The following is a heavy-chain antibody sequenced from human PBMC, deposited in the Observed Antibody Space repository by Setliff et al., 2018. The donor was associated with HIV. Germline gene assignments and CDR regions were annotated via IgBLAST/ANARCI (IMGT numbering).Heavy chain of an antibody. V-gene: IGHV4-61*02. Sequence: KTSETLSLTCTISGGSISSGSYYWSWIRQPAGKGLEWIGRMYTSEKTNYNPSLKSRVTMSVDTSKNQFSLRLSSVTAADTAVYYCARGGDDAFDIWGQGTMVTVSS. D-gene: IGHD5-12*01. CDR1: GGSISSGSYY. CDR2: MYTSEKT. J-gene: IGHJ3*02. CDR3: ARGGDDAFDI.